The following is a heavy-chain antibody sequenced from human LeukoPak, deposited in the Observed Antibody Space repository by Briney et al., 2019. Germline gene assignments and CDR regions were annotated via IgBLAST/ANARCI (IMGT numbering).Heavy chain of an antibody. Sequence: PSETLSLTCTVSGGSISSYYWSWIRQSPGKGLQWIGYISYGGSTNYDSSLKSRLTMSVDTSKNQFSLKLRSVTAADTAVYYCARFGSDSYGYKYYFDHWGQGARVTVSS. J-gene: IGHJ4*02. V-gene: IGHV4-59*08. D-gene: IGHD3-16*01. CDR2: ISYGGST. CDR1: GGSISSYY. CDR3: ARFGSDSYGYKYYFDH.